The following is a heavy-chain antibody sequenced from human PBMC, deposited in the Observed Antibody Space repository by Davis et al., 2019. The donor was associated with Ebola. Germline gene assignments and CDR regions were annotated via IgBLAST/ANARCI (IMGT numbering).Heavy chain of an antibody. CDR1: GYRFTSYW. J-gene: IGHJ5*02. Sequence: GESLKISCKGSGYRFTSYWIGWVRQMPGRGLELMGIVYPGDSDTRYSPSFQGRVTISADESNSTAYLQWSSLKASDTAIYYCARHSVLGLYNWFDPWGQGTLVTVSS. V-gene: IGHV5-51*01. D-gene: IGHD5/OR15-5a*01. CDR2: VYPGDSDT. CDR3: ARHSVLGLYNWFDP.